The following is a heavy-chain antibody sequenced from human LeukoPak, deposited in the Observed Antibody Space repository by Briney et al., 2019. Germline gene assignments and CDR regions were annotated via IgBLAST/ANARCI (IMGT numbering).Heavy chain of an antibody. CDR1: GYTFTYYT. CDR3: ANPRYDSSGYYYVD. V-gene: IGHV1-3*01. Sequence: ASVKVTCKASGYTFTYYTMHWLRHGPGQRLDWVGWINGGSGNTKYSQEFQGRVTITRDTSASTAYMELSSMRSEDTAVYYCANPRYDSSGYYYVDWGQGTLVTVSS. CDR2: INGGSGNT. J-gene: IGHJ4*02. D-gene: IGHD3-22*01.